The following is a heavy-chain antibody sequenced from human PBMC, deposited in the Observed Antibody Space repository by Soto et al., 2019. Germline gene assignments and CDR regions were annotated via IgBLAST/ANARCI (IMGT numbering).Heavy chain of an antibody. CDR3: ARALFRLYGVLDY. CDR1: GGSISSGCYY. CDR2: IYYSGST. J-gene: IGHJ4*02. V-gene: IGHV4-31*03. D-gene: IGHD4-17*01. Sequence: PSETLSLTRTVSGGSISSGCYYWSWIRQHPGKGLEWIGYIYYSGSTYYNPSLKSRVTISVDTSKNQFSLKLSSVTAADTAVYYCARALFRLYGVLDYWGQGTLVTVSS.